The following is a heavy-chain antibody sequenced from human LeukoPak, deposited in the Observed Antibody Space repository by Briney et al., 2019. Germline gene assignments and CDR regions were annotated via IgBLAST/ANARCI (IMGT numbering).Heavy chain of an antibody. V-gene: IGHV3-30*18. D-gene: IGHD1-7*01. J-gene: IGHJ4*02. CDR3: AKDDGNCWDY. CDR2: ISYDGSNK. CDR1: GFTLSSYG. Sequence: PGGSLRLSCAASGFTLSSYGMHWVRQAPGKGLEWVAVISYDGSNKYYADSVKGRFTISRDNSKNTLYSQMNSLRAEDTAVYYCAKDDGNCWDYWGQGTLVTVSS.